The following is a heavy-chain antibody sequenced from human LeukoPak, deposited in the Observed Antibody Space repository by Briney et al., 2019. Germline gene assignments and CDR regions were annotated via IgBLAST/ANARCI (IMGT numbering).Heavy chain of an antibody. J-gene: IGHJ4*02. CDR1: GFTFSNYA. Sequence: GGSLRLSCAASGFTFSNYAMSWVRQAPGKGLEWVAVISYDGSNKYYADSVKGRFTISRGNSKNTLYLQMNSLRAEDTAVYYCAKMGLYDSSGYYGDYWGQGTLVTVSS. CDR2: ISYDGSNK. CDR3: AKMGLYDSSGYYGDY. D-gene: IGHD3-22*01. V-gene: IGHV3-30*18.